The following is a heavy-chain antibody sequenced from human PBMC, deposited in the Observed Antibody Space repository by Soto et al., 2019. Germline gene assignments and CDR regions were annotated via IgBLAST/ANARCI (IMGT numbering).Heavy chain of an antibody. J-gene: IGHJ5*02. Sequence: SVKVSCEASGGTFSSYAISWVRQAPGQGLEWMGGIIPIFGTANYAQKFQGRVTITADESTSTAYMELSSLRSEDTAVYYCARETARLTYNWFDPWGQGTLVTVS. CDR1: GGTFSSYA. V-gene: IGHV1-69*01. CDR2: IIPIFGTA. CDR3: ARETARLTYNWFDP. D-gene: IGHD6-6*01.